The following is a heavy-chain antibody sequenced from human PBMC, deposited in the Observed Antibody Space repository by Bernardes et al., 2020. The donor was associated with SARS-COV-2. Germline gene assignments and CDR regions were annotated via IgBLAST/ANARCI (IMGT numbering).Heavy chain of an antibody. D-gene: IGHD2-15*01. J-gene: IGHJ6*02. Sequence: ASVKVSCKASGYTFTGYYMHWVRQAPGQGLEWMGWINPNSGGTNYAQKFQGRVTMTRDTSISTAYMELSSLRAEDTAVYYCAKNRVVVVVVPGYGMDVWGRGTTVTISS. CDR2: INPNSGGT. CDR3: AKNRVVVVVVPGYGMDV. V-gene: IGHV1-2*02. CDR1: GYTFTGYY.